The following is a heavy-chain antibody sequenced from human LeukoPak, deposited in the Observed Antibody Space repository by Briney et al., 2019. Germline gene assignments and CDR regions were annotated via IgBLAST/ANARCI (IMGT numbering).Heavy chain of an antibody. Sequence: GSLRLSCAASGFTFSTYWMTWVRQAPGKGLEWVATINQDGSEKYYVDSVKGRFTISRDNAKNSLYLQMNSLRAEDTAVYYCARDPRWLQLSDDAFDIWGQGTMVTVSS. CDR1: GFTFSTYW. J-gene: IGHJ3*02. CDR2: INQDGSEK. CDR3: ARDPRWLQLSDDAFDI. V-gene: IGHV3-7*01. D-gene: IGHD5-12*01.